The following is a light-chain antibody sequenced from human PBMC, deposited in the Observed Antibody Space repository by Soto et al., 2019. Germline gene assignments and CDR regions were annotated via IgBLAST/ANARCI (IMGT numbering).Light chain of an antibody. CDR2: EVS. J-gene: IGLJ2*01. Sequence: QSALAQPPSASGSPGQSVTITCTGTNSDVGIYNYVSWYQHHPGKAPKFMIYEVSKRPLGVPDRFSGSKSGNTASLTVSGLQAEDEADYYCSSYAGSNNLVFGGGTQLTVL. CDR3: SSYAGSNNLV. V-gene: IGLV2-8*01. CDR1: NSDVGIYNY.